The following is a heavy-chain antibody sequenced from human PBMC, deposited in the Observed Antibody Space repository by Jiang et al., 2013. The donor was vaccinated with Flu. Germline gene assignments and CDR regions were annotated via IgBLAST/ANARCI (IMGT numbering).Heavy chain of an antibody. CDR1: GYIFTDYY. CDR3: VRDQRDGTYYGNGHGY. D-gene: IGHD1-26*01. V-gene: IGHV1-2*02. J-gene: IGHJ4*02. CDR2: INPYSGGT. Sequence: VQLVESGAEVKKPGASVKVSCKASGYIFTDYYMHWVRQAPGQGLEWMGWINPYSGGTEFAQRFQGRVTMTRDTSVTTAYMELSSLRSDDTAVYYCVRDQRDGTYYGNGHGYWGQGTLVTVSS.